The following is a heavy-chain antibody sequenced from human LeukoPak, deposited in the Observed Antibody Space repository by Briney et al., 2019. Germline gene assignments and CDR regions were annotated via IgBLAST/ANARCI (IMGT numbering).Heavy chain of an antibody. Sequence: GGSLRLSCAASGFTFSSYGMHWVRQAPGKGLEWVSSISSSSSYIYYADSVKGRFTISRDNAKNSLYLQMNSLRAEDTAVYYCARGEAAAGTGFDYWGQGTLVTVSS. J-gene: IGHJ4*02. CDR1: GFTFSSYG. V-gene: IGHV3-21*01. CDR2: ISSSSSYI. D-gene: IGHD6-13*01. CDR3: ARGEAAAGTGFDY.